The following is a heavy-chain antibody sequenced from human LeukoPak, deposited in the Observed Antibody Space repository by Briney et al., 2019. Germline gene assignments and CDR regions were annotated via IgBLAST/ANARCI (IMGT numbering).Heavy chain of an antibody. Sequence: SETLSLTCTVSGGSISSYFWSWIRQPPGKGLEWIGYIYDSGSTNYNPSLKSRVTISVDTSKNQFSLKLSSVTAADTAVYYCARGRNRDQLLSARRTYYFDYWGQGTLVTVSS. CDR1: GGSISSYF. V-gene: IGHV4-59*12. J-gene: IGHJ4*02. CDR3: ARGRNRDQLLSARRTYYFDY. D-gene: IGHD2-2*01. CDR2: IYDSGST.